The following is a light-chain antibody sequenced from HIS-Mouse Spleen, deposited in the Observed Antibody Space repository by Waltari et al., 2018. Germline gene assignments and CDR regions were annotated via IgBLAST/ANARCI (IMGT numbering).Light chain of an antibody. CDR2: KDS. V-gene: IGLV3-25*03. CDR3: QSADSSGTYHVV. CDR1: ALPKQS. J-gene: IGLJ2*01. Sequence: SYELTQPPSVSVSPGQTARITCSGDALPKQSAYCYQQKPGQAPVLVIDKDSERPSGIPERFSGSSSGTTVTLTISGVQAEDEADYYCQSADSSGTYHVVFGGGTKLTVL.